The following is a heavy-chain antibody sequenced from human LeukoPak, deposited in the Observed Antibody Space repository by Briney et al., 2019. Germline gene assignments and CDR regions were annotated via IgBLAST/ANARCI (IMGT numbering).Heavy chain of an antibody. V-gene: IGHV4-38-2*02. Sequence: SETLSLTCTVSGYSISSGYYWGWIRQPPGKGLEWIGRIYTRGSTNYNPSLKSRVIISVDTSKTQFSLELSSVTAADTAVYYCARVYPSSGSCHDMGAFDIWGQGTVVTVSS. CDR3: ARVYPSSGSCHDMGAFDI. J-gene: IGHJ3*02. CDR1: GYSISSGYY. CDR2: IYTRGST. D-gene: IGHD1-26*01.